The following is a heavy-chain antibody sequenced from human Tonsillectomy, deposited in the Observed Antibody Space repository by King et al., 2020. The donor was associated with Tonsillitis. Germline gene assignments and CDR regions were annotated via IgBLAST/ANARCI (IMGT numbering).Heavy chain of an antibody. D-gene: IGHD3-16*01. Sequence: VQLVESGGGLIQPGGSLRLSCAVSGFTVSSKYMTWVRQAPGKGLEWVSFLSSDGSTNSADSVKGRFTISRDNSKSTLYLQMNSLRADDTAVYYFARLGIPGAFDIWGQGTLVTVSS. J-gene: IGHJ3*02. CDR3: ARLGIPGAFDI. CDR1: GFTVSSKY. CDR2: LSSDGST. V-gene: IGHV3-53*01.